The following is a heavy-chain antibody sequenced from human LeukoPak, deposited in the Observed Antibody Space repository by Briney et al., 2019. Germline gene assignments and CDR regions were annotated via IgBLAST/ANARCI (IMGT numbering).Heavy chain of an antibody. J-gene: IGHJ4*02. CDR3: ASYVSGSYSLSTD. D-gene: IGHD3-10*01. CDR1: GFTISSYA. V-gene: IGHV3-23*01. CDR2: ISGSGGST. Sequence: QAGGSLRLSCAASGFTISSYAMSWVRQAPGKGLEWVSAISGSGGSTYYADSVKGRFTISRDNSKNTLYLQMDSLRAEDTAVYYCASYVSGSYSLSTDWGQGTLVTVSS.